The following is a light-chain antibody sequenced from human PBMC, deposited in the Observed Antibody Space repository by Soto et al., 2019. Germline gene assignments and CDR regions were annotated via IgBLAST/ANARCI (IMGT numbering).Light chain of an antibody. CDR3: QQRTNWPLT. J-gene: IGKJ4*01. Sequence: EIVLTQSPVKLSLSPGERATLSCRASQSVATFLAWYQQKPGQAPRLLIFDASNRAPGIPDRFNGSGSGKAFTLTITSLEPEDFAVYYCQQRTNWPLTFGGGTKVEV. CDR2: DAS. V-gene: IGKV3-11*01. CDR1: QSVATF.